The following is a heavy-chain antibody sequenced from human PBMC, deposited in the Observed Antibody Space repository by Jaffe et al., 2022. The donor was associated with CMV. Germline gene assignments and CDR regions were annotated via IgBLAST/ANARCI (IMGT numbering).Heavy chain of an antibody. V-gene: IGHV4-59*01. CDR3: ARGDFWSGAKAVYYYYGMDV. D-gene: IGHD3-3*01. Sequence: QVQLQESGPGLVKPSETLSLTCTVSGGSISSYYWSWIRQPPGKGLEWIGYIYYSGSTNYNPSLKSRVTISVDTSKNQFSLKLSSVTAADTAVYYCARGDFWSGAKAVYYYYGMDVWGQGTTVTVSS. J-gene: IGHJ6*02. CDR2: IYYSGST. CDR1: GGSISSYY.